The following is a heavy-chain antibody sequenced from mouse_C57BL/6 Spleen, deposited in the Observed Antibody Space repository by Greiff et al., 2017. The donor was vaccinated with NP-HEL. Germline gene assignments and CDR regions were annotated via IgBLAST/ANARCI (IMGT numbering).Heavy chain of an antibody. V-gene: IGHV14-1*01. J-gene: IGHJ3*01. CDR3: TNDYYGGFAY. CDR2: IDPEDGDT. Sequence: VQLQQSGAELVRPGASVKLSCTASGFNITDYYMHWVKQRPEQGLEWIGRIDPEDGDTDYAAKIEGKATITADTSSNTAYLQLSSLTAEDAAVYYCTNDYYGGFAYWGQGTLVTVAA. CDR1: GFNITDYY. D-gene: IGHD1-1*01.